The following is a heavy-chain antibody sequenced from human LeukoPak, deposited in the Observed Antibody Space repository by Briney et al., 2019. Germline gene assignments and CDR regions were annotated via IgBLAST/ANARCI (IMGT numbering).Heavy chain of an antibody. Sequence: SETLSLTCTVSGGSIISYFGSWIRQPAGKGLEWIGRIYTSGSPNFNPSLKSRVTMSVDTSKTQFSLKLRSVTAADTAVYYCARTPFYYDSSAYYPLLERYYFDYWGQGTLVTVSS. CDR1: GGSIISYF. V-gene: IGHV4-4*07. D-gene: IGHD3-22*01. CDR2: IYTSGSP. J-gene: IGHJ4*02. CDR3: ARTPFYYDSSAYYPLLERYYFDY.